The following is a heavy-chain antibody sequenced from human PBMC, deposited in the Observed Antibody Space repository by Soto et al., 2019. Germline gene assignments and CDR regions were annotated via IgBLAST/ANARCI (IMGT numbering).Heavy chain of an antibody. CDR2: IYYSGST. D-gene: IGHD3-22*01. V-gene: IGHV4-59*01. CDR3: ASSYYYDSSGYYRFDY. Sequence: SETLSLTCTVSGGSISSYYWSWIRQPPGKGLEWIGYIYYSGSTNYNPSLKSRVTISVDTSKNQFSLKLSSVTAADTAVYYCASSYYYDSSGYYRFDYWGQGTLVTVSS. CDR1: GGSISSYY. J-gene: IGHJ4*02.